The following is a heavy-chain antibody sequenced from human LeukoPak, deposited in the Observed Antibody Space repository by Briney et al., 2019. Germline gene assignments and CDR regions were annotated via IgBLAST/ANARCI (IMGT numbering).Heavy chain of an antibody. D-gene: IGHD3-10*01. CDR3: ARLFRVLYGSGSPPLDY. Sequence: NSSETLSLTCTVSGGSISSSSYYWSWIRQPPGKGLEWIGEINHSGSTNYNPSLKSRVTISVDTSKNQFSLKLSSVTAADTAVYYCARLFRVLYGSGSPPLDYWGQGTLVTVSS. V-gene: IGHV4-39*07. J-gene: IGHJ4*02. CDR1: GGSISSSSYY. CDR2: INHSGST.